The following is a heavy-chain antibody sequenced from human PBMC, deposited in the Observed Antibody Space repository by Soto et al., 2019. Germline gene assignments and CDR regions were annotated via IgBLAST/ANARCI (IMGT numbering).Heavy chain of an antibody. CDR3: ARDCSSTSCYSH. J-gene: IGHJ4*02. V-gene: IGHV1-69*08. Sequence: QVPLVQSGAEVKKPGSSVKVSCKASGGTFSSYTISWVRQAPGQGLEWMGRIIPILGIANYAQKFQGRVTITADKSTSTAYMELSSLRSEDTAVYYCARDCSSTSCYSHWGQGTLVTVSS. CDR2: IIPILGIA. CDR1: GGTFSSYT. D-gene: IGHD2-2*02.